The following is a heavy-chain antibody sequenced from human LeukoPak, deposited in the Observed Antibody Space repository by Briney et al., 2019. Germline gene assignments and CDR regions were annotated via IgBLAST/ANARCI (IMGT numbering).Heavy chain of an antibody. Sequence: GGSLRLSCAASGFTFSSYSMNWVRQAPGKGLEWVSSISSSSRYIYYADSVKGRFTISRDNAKNSLYLQMNSLRAEDTAVYYCARDLTSIAAAGLPYYFDYWGQGTLVTVSS. J-gene: IGHJ4*02. V-gene: IGHV3-21*01. D-gene: IGHD6-13*01. CDR1: GFTFSSYS. CDR2: ISSSSRYI. CDR3: ARDLTSIAAAGLPYYFDY.